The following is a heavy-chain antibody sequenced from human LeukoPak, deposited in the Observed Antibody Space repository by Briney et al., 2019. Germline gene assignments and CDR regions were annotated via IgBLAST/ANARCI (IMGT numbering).Heavy chain of an antibody. J-gene: IGHJ4*02. D-gene: IGHD3-22*01. CDR1: GYTFTGYY. Sequence: ASVKVSCKASGYTFTGYYMHWVRQAPGQGLEWMGWINPNSGGTNYAHKFQGRVTMTRDTSISTAYMELSRLRSDDTAVYYCARDKYYYDSSGPAPFDYWGQGTLVTVSS. CDR3: ARDKYYYDSSGPAPFDY. V-gene: IGHV1-2*07. CDR2: INPNSGGT.